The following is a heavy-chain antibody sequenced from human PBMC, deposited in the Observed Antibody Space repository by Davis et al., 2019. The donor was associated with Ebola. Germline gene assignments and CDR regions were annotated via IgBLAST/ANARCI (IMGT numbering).Heavy chain of an antibody. Sequence: AASVKVSCKASVYTFTTYDIHWVRQATGQGLEWMGWMNPNSENTGYAQKFQGRVTMTRSTSISTAYMELSSLRSEDTAVHYCARGGYFDWLTRWHYYGMDVWGQGTTVTVSS. D-gene: IGHD3-9*01. CDR1: VYTFTTYD. V-gene: IGHV1-8*01. J-gene: IGHJ6*02. CDR2: MNPNSENT. CDR3: ARGGYFDWLTRWHYYGMDV.